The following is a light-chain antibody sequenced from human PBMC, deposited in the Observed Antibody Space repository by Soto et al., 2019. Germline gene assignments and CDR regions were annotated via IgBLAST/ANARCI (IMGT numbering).Light chain of an antibody. CDR3: QQYNTFPFMYT. CDR1: QSIIDW. CDR2: KAS. J-gene: IGKJ2*01. V-gene: IGKV1-5*03. Sequence: DILMTQSPSTLSASVGDRVTITCRASQSIIDWLAWYQQKPGKAPKLLIYKASTLQNGVPSRFSGSGSGTEFTLTISSLQPDDFETYYCQQYNTFPFMYTFGQGTRLEIK.